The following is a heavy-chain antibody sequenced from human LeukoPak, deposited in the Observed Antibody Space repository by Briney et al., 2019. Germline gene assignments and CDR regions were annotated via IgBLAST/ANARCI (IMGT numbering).Heavy chain of an antibody. D-gene: IGHD3-10*01. V-gene: IGHV3-21*01. CDR1: GVTFSSYS. CDR2: ISSSSSYI. CDR3: ASPLWFGELSFDY. J-gene: IGHJ4*02. Sequence: GGSLRLFCAASGVTFSSYSMNWVRQAPGRGLEWVSSISSSSSYIYYADSVKGRFTISRGNSKNTLYLQMNSLRAEDTAVYYCASPLWFGELSFDYWGQGTLVTVSS.